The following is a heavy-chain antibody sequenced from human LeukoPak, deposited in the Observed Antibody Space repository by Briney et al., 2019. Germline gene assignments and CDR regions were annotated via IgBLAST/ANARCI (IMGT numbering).Heavy chain of an antibody. V-gene: IGHV3-23*01. CDR3: AKDGDYGMDV. CDR1: GFTFSSYA. J-gene: IGHJ6*02. CDR2: ISGSGGRT. Sequence: GGSLRLSCAVSGFTFSSYAMSWGRQAPAKGLEWVSAISGSGGRTYYADSVKGRFTISRDNSKNTLYLQMNSLRAEDTAVYYCAKDGDYGMDVWGQGTTVTVSS. D-gene: IGHD3-3*01.